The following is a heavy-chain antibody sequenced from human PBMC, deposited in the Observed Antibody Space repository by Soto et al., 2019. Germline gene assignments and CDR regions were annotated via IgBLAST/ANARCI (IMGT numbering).Heavy chain of an antibody. J-gene: IGHJ6*02. CDR1: GFTFSSYA. Sequence: QVQLVESGGGVVQPGRSLRLSCAASGFTFSSYAMHWVRQAPGKGLEWLAVISYDGSNKYYADSVKGRFTISRDNSKNTLYLQMNSLRAEDTAVYYCARAGGYGDYPYYYYYGMDVWGQGTTVTVSS. CDR2: ISYDGSNK. V-gene: IGHV3-30-3*01. CDR3: ARAGGYGDYPYYYYYGMDV. D-gene: IGHD4-17*01.